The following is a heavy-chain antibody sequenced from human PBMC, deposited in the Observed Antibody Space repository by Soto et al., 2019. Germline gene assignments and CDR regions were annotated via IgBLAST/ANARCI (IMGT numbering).Heavy chain of an antibody. Sequence: VGSLRLSCAASGFTFSTYWMHWVRQAPGKGLVWVSRSNSDGSTTTYADSVKGRFTISRDNAKNTLYLQMNSLRAEDTAVYFCARVGYSYGYDYWGQGTLVTVST. CDR3: ARVGYSYGYDY. D-gene: IGHD5-12*01. J-gene: IGHJ4*02. CDR2: SNSDGSTT. V-gene: IGHV3-74*01. CDR1: GFTFSTYW.